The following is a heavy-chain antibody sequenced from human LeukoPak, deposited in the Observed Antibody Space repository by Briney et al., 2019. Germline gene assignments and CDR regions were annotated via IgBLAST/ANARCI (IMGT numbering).Heavy chain of an antibody. CDR2: INPNSGAT. J-gene: IGHJ3*02. CDR3: ARVLQYCSGGSCYSGVVRAFDI. Sequence: ASVKVSCKASGYTFTGYYMHWVRQAPGQGLEWMGWINPNSGATNHAQKFQGRVTMTRDTSISTAYMEVSSLRSDDTAVYYCARVLQYCSGGSCYSGVVRAFDIWGQGTMVTVSS. CDR1: GYTFTGYY. V-gene: IGHV1-2*02. D-gene: IGHD2-15*01.